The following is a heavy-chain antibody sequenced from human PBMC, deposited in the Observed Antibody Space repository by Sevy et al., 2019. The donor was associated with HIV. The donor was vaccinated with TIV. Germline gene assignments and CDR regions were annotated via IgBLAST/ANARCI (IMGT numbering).Heavy chain of an antibody. CDR1: GFTFSSYA. V-gene: IGHV3-30*04. J-gene: IGHJ6*02. Sequence: GESLKISCAASGFTFSSYAMHWVRQAPGKGLEWVAVISYDGSNKYYADSVKGRFTISRDNSKNTLYLQMNSLRAEDTAVYYCARVAGLRFLDTPLYGMDVWGQGTTVTVSS. CDR2: ISYDGSNK. D-gene: IGHD3-3*01. CDR3: ARVAGLRFLDTPLYGMDV.